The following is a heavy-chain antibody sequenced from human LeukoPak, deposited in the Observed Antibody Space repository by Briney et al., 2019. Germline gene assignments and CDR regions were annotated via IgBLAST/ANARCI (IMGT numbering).Heavy chain of an antibody. J-gene: IGHJ4*02. V-gene: IGHV3-53*01. Sequence: PGGSLRLSCAASGFTVSSNYMSWVRQAPGKGLEWVSVIYSGGSTYYADSVKGRFTISRDNSKNTLYLQMNSLRAEDTAVYYCARDLGYGDFYFDYWGQGTLVTVSS. CDR1: GFTVSSNY. D-gene: IGHD4-17*01. CDR3: ARDLGYGDFYFDY. CDR2: IYSGGST.